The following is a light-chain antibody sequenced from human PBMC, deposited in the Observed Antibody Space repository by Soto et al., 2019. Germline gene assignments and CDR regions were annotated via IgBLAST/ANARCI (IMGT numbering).Light chain of an antibody. CDR2: QVS. J-gene: IGKJ3*01. Sequence: DVDLNQSPVSLPVTLGQPASISCRSSQSLLYSDGKTYLNWFHQRPGQSPRRLIYQVSIRDSGVPVRFSGSGSGTDFTLHISRVEAEDMGVYYCMQPIHWPFTLGPGTKVDSK. V-gene: IGKV2-30*01. CDR3: MQPIHWPFT. CDR1: QSLLYSDGKTY.